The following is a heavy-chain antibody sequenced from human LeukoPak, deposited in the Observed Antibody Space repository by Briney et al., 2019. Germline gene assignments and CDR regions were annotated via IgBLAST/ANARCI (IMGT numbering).Heavy chain of an antibody. CDR3: ARLGYYYGSGSYFYVGVSEMDV. V-gene: IGHV4-59*08. CDR2: IYYSGST. Sequence: SGTLSLTCTVSGGSISSYYWSWIRQPPGKGLEWIGYIYYSGSTNYNPSPKSRVTISVDTSKHQFSLKLSSVTAADTAVYYCARLGYYYGSGSYFYVGVSEMDVWGQGTTVTVSS. CDR1: GGSISSYY. D-gene: IGHD3-10*01. J-gene: IGHJ6*02.